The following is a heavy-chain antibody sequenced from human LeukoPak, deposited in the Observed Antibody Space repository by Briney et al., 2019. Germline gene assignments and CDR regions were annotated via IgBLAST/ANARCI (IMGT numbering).Heavy chain of an antibody. CDR2: ITGSGGNT. V-gene: IGHV3-23*01. CDR3: AKSGYNRFDY. J-gene: IGHJ4*02. Sequence: GGSLRLSCAASGFTFSSSGMSWVRQAPGRGLEWVSGITGSGGNTYYADSVKGRFTISRDNSKNTLYLQMNSLRAEDTAVYYCAKSGYNRFDYWGQGTLVTVSS. D-gene: IGHD5-24*01. CDR1: GFTFSSSG.